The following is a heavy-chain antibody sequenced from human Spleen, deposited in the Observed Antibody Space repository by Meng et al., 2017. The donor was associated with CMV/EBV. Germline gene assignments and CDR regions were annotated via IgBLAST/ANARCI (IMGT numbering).Heavy chain of an antibody. CDR3: VRDLVGNRDS. D-gene: IGHD1-14*01. V-gene: IGHV3-74*03. CDR2: IDTYGTVT. Sequence: VQLVEAGGGLVRRGGSLRLSCAESGFTFSDYWMHWVRQAPGEGPVWVSRIDTYGTVTSYAESVRGRFTISRDNSKKTLYLQMNDLRAGDSGVYYCVRDLVGNRDSWGHGTLVTVSS. CDR1: GFTFSDYW. J-gene: IGHJ5*01.